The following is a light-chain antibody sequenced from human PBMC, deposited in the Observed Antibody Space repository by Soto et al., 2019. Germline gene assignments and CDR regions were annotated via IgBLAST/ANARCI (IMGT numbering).Light chain of an antibody. CDR1: QNINTW. V-gene: IGKV1-5*03. J-gene: IGKJ4*01. CDR3: QQYDSYPLT. CDR2: KAS. Sequence: SQMTQSPSTLSASVGDRVTITCRASQNINTWLAWYQHKPGKAPKVLIHKASSLQSGVPSRFGGTGSGTEFTLIINSLQPDDFATYYCQQYDSYPLTFGGGTKVEI.